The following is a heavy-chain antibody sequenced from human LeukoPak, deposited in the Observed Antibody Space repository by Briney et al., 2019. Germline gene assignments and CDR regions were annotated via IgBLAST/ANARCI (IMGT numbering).Heavy chain of an antibody. J-gene: IGHJ3*02. Sequence: PSETLSLTCTVSGGSISSYYWSWIRQPPGKGLEWIGYIYYSGSTNYNPSLKSRVTISVDTSKNQFSLKLSSVTAADTAVYYCARRGAAATDAFDIWGQGTMVTVSS. V-gene: IGHV4-59*01. CDR1: GGSISSYY. CDR2: IYYSGST. CDR3: ARRGAAATDAFDI. D-gene: IGHD6-13*01.